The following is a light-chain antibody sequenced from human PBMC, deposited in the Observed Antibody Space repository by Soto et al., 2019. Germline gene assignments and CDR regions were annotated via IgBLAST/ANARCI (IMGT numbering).Light chain of an antibody. CDR3: QQRSNWPT. Sequence: DIQMTQSPSSVSASVGDRVTITCRASQDISGWLAWFQQKPGKAPNLLIYAASILQSGVPSRFSGSGSGTDFTLTITYLQPEDFAVYYCQQRSNWPTFGPGTKVDIK. CDR1: QDISGW. J-gene: IGKJ3*01. V-gene: IGKV1D-12*01. CDR2: AAS.